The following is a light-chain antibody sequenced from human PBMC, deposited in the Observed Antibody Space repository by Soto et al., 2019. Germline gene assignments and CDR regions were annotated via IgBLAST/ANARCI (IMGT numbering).Light chain of an antibody. Sequence: SYELTQTPSVSAAPGQAARITCGGNNIGIKTVHWYQQKPGQAPVLVVYDDSDRPSGIPERFSGSNSGNTATLTISRVEAGDEADYYCQVWDSTSDHYVFGNGTKVTVL. V-gene: IGLV3-21*02. CDR1: NIGIKT. CDR3: QVWDSTSDHYV. J-gene: IGLJ1*01. CDR2: DDS.